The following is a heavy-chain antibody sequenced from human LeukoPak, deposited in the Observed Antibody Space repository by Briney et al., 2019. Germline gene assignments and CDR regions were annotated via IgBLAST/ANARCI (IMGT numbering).Heavy chain of an antibody. CDR3: ARDKVAGFYYYYYMDV. CDR2: INSDGSST. Sequence: GGSLRLSCAASGFTFSSYWMHWVRQAPGKGPVWVSRINSDGSSTSYADSVKGRFTISRDNAKNTLYLQMNSLRAEDTAVYYCARDKVAGFYYYYYMDVWGKGTTVTISS. CDR1: GFTFSSYW. J-gene: IGHJ6*03. V-gene: IGHV3-74*01. D-gene: IGHD6-19*01.